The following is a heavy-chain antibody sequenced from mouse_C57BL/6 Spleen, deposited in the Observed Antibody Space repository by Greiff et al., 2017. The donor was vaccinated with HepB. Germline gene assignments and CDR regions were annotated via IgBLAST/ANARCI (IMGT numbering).Heavy chain of an antibody. D-gene: IGHD1-1*01. CDR1: GYAFSSSW. CDR3: ARRVPITTGVANYAMDY. J-gene: IGHJ4*01. Sequence: QVQLQQSGPELVKPGASVKISCKASGYAFSSSWMNWVKQRPGKGLEWIGRIYPGDGDTNYNGKFKGKATLTADKSSSTAYMQLSSLTSEDSAVYFCARRVPITTGVANYAMDYWGQGTSVTVSS. CDR2: IYPGDGDT. V-gene: IGHV1-82*01.